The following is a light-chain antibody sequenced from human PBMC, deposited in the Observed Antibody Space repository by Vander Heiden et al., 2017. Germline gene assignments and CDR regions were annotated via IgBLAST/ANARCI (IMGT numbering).Light chain of an antibody. CDR1: SSDVGGYNY. J-gene: IGLJ1*01. V-gene: IGLV2-14*01. CDR3: SSYTISSTLV. CDR2: EVS. Sequence: QSALTQPASVSGSPGQSITIACTGTSSDVGGYNYVSWYQQHPGKAPKLMIYEVSNRPSGVSNRFSGSKSGNTASLTISGLLAEDESDYYCSSYTISSTLVFGTGTKVTVL.